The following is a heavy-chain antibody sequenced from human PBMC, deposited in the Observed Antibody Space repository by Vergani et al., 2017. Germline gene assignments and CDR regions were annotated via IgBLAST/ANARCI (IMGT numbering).Heavy chain of an antibody. CDR2: VYYSGST. D-gene: IGHD3-22*01. J-gene: IGHJ4*02. Sequence: QVQLQESGPGLVKPSETLSLTCTVSGGSISSYYWSWIRQPPGKGLEWIGYVYYSGSTIYNPSLKSRVTISVDTSKNQFSLKLSSVTAADTAVYYCARVARSGYYGSFDYWGQGTLVTVSS. V-gene: IGHV4-59*01. CDR3: ARVARSGYYGSFDY. CDR1: GGSISSYY.